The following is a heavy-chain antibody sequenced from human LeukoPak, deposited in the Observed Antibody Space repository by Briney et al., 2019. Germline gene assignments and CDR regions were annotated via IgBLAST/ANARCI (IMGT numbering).Heavy chain of an antibody. J-gene: IGHJ4*02. D-gene: IGHD5-24*01. CDR1: GASFDNSYC. CDR2: IYSSEFT. CDR3: ARSSDDYKLGNS. V-gene: IGHV4-39*01. Sequence: PSETLSLSCTVSGASFDNSYCWTWVRQPPGKRPEWIGTIYSSEFTYYNPSLGSRVAISADTSKNLFSLRLTSVTAADTAVYYCARSSDDYKLGNSWGQGTLVTVSS.